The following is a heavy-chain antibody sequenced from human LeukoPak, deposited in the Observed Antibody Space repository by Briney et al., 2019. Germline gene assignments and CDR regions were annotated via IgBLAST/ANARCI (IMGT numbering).Heavy chain of an antibody. J-gene: IGHJ5*02. CDR1: GFTFSSYA. D-gene: IGHD3-22*01. CDR2: ISYDGSNK. Sequence: PTGGSLRLSCAASGFTFSSYAMHWVRQAPGKGLEWVAVISYDGSNKYYADSVKGRFTISRDNSKNTLYLQMNSLRAEDTAVYYCARDQYYYDSSGYRNWFDPWGQGTLVTVSS. CDR3: ARDQYYYDSSGYRNWFDP. V-gene: IGHV3-30*01.